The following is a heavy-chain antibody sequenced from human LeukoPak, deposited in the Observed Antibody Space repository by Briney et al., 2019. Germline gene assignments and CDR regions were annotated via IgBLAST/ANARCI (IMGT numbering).Heavy chain of an antibody. V-gene: IGHV4-39*01. Sequence: TLSLTCTVSGGSISSSSYYWGWIRQPPGKGLEWIGSIYYSGSTYYNPSLKSRVTISVDTSKNQFSLKLSSVTAADTAVYYCARVLKGRAPFDYWGQGTLVTVSS. CDR3: ARVLKGRAPFDY. CDR2: IYYSGST. J-gene: IGHJ4*02. CDR1: GGSISSSSYY.